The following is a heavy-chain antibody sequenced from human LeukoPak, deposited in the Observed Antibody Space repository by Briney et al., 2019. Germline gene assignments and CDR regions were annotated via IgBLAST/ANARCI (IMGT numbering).Heavy chain of an antibody. V-gene: IGHV1-69*13. Sequence: SVKVSCRASGGTFSSYAISWVRQAPGQGLEWMGGIIPIFGTANYAQKFQGRVTITADESTSTAYMELSSLRSEDTAVYYCARDRDLYSGYDSSPYYFDYWGQGTLVTVSS. CDR1: GGTFSSYA. D-gene: IGHD5-12*01. CDR2: IIPIFGTA. CDR3: ARDRDLYSGYDSSPYYFDY. J-gene: IGHJ4*02.